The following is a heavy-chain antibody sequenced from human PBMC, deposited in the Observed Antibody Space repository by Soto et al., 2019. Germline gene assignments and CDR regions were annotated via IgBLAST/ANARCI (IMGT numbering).Heavy chain of an antibody. D-gene: IGHD3-10*01. CDR3: TRDWEITVSTWSFGGF. J-gene: IGHJ4*02. Sequence: QVQLVQSGAEVKKPGSSVKVSCKASGGTFSPYTINWVRQAPGQGLEWMGRIIPFHGVTNYAQKFQARVTITADKSTSTAYMELRGRRFEDTAVYYCTRDWEITVSTWSFGGFWGRGTLVTVSS. CDR2: IIPFHGVT. CDR1: GGTFSPYT. V-gene: IGHV1-69*08.